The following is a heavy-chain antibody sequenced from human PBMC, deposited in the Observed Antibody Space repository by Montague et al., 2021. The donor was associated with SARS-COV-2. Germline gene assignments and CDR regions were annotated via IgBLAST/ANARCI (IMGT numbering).Heavy chain of an antibody. Sequence: SETLSLTCTVSGDSISRYFWTWIRQPPGKGLEWIAYVYYSRSSSYNPSLSSRVSIAVDTSKNQFSLKLSTVTAADTALYYCVRDPAPSGSGTFEDYWGEGTLVAVSS. CDR2: VYYSRSS. CDR3: VRDPAPSGSGTFEDY. CDR1: GDSISRYF. V-gene: IGHV4-59*01. D-gene: IGHD1-26*01. J-gene: IGHJ4*02.